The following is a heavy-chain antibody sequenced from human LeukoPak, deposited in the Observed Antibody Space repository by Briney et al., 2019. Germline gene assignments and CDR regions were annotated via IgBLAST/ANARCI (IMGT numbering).Heavy chain of an antibody. J-gene: IGHJ4*02. CDR3: ARDLDY. V-gene: IGHV3-7*05. CDR2: IKPDGSDK. CDR1: GFTLSNYW. Sequence: GVSLRLSCAASGFTLSNYWMSWVPQAPGKGREWLANIKPDGSDKYSADSVKGRFTISRDNAKNSLSLQMNSLRADDTAVYYCARDLDYWGQGTLVTVSA.